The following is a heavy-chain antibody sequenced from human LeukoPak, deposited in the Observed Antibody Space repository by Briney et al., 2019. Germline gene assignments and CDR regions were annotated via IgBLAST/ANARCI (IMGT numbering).Heavy chain of an antibody. CDR2: IWSDGSDK. J-gene: IGHJ1*01. Sequence: GGSLRLSCAASGFTFSHYGMHWVRQTPGAGLEWVAVIWSDGSDKYYAKSVKGRFTISRDNSKKSLFLQMNSLRAEDTAVYYCAKDAQRGFDYSNSLQNWGQGILVTVSS. V-gene: IGHV3-33*06. D-gene: IGHD4-11*01. CDR3: AKDAQRGFDYSNSLQN. CDR1: GFTFSHYG.